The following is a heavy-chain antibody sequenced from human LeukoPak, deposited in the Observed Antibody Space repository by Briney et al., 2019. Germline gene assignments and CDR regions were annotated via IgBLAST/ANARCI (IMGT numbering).Heavy chain of an antibody. CDR1: GFTFRSYG. V-gene: IGHV3-23*01. CDR3: AKRRYCSSISCHDFDY. D-gene: IGHD2-2*01. J-gene: IGHJ4*02. Sequence: PAGSLRLSCASSGFTFRSYGMNWVRQAPGKGLEWVSAIIAGGDSTYYADSVKVRLTISRDNSKTTLYLQMSSLRAGDTAVYYCAKRRYCSSISCHDFDYWGQGTLVTVSS. CDR2: IIAGGDST.